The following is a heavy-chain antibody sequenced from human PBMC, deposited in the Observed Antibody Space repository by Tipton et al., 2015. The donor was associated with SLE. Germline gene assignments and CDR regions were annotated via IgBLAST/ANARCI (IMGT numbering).Heavy chain of an antibody. CDR1: GGSISSYY. CDR3: ARGLYCSSTSGYSYGMDV. J-gene: IGHJ6*02. D-gene: IGHD2-2*01. Sequence: TLSLTCAVYGGSISSYYWSWIRQPAGKGLEWIGRIYTSGNTNYNPSLKSRVTMSVDTSKNQFSLKLSSVTAADTAVYYCARGLYCSSTSGYSYGMDVWGQGTTVTVSS. CDR2: IYTSGNT. V-gene: IGHV4-59*10.